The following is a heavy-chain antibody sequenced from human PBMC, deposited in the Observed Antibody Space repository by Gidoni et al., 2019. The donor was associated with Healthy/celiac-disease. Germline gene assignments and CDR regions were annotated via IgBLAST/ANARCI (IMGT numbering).Heavy chain of an antibody. CDR1: GGSIRSSNW. V-gene: IGHV4-4*02. D-gene: IGHD3-22*01. CDR3: ARRPNYYDSSGYRRSFDY. Sequence: PGLLKPSGTLSLTCAVSGGSIRSSNWWGWVRQPPGKGLEWIGEIYHSGSTNYNPSLKSRVTRAVDKSKNQFSLKLRSVTAADTDVYYCARRPNYYDSSGYRRSFDYWGQGTLVTVSS. CDR2: IYHSGST. J-gene: IGHJ4*02.